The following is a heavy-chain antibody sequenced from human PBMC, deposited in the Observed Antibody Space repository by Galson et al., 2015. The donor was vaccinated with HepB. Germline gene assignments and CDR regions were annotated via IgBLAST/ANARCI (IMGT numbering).Heavy chain of an antibody. V-gene: IGHV1-3*01. D-gene: IGHD6-19*01. CDR1: GDTCSTHY. J-gene: IGHJ4*02. CDR2: INAGNGNT. Sequence: SVKVSCKASGDTCSTHYMHWVRQAPGQRLEWMGWINAGNGNTKYSQKLQGRVTITRDTSASTAYMELSSLRSEDTAVYYCARDLEGYSSGWTPSGFDYWGQGTLVTVSS. CDR3: ARDLEGYSSGWTPSGFDY.